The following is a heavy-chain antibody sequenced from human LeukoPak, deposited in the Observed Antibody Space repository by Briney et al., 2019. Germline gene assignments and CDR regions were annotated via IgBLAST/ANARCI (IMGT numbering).Heavy chain of an antibody. Sequence: SGGSLRLSCAASGFTVSSNYMSWVRQAPGKGLEWVSVIYSGGSTYYADSVKGRFTISRDNSKNTLYLQMNSLRAEDTAVYYCAKLAAAARRAFDIWGQGTMVTVSS. V-gene: IGHV3-53*01. CDR1: GFTVSSNY. D-gene: IGHD6-13*01. CDR2: IYSGGST. CDR3: AKLAAAARRAFDI. J-gene: IGHJ3*02.